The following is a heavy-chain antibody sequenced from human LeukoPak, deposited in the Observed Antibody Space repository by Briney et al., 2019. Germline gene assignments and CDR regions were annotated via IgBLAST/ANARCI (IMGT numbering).Heavy chain of an antibody. CDR3: AKDLSPALYCSGGSCPWDAFDI. Sequence: PGGSLRLSCAASGFTFSSYWMSWVRQAPGKGLEWVANIKQDGSEKYYVDSVKGRFTISRDNAKNSLFLQMNSLRAEDTAVYYCAKDLSPALYCSGGSCPWDAFDIWGQGTMVTVSS. V-gene: IGHV3-7*03. CDR2: IKQDGSEK. J-gene: IGHJ3*02. CDR1: GFTFSSYW. D-gene: IGHD2-15*01.